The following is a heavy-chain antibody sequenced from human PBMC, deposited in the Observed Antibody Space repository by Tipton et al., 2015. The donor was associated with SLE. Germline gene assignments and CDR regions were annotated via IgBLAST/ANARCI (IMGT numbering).Heavy chain of an antibody. Sequence: LRLSCAASGFTFDDYGMHWVRQPPGQGLEWIGNINYSGSTKYNPSLKSRVTISVDTSKNQFSLKLSSVSAADTAVYYCARIPDISGWPFDYWGQGTLVTVSS. CDR1: GFTFDDYG. CDR2: INYSGST. J-gene: IGHJ4*02. D-gene: IGHD6-19*01. V-gene: IGHV4-59*01. CDR3: ARIPDISGWPFDY.